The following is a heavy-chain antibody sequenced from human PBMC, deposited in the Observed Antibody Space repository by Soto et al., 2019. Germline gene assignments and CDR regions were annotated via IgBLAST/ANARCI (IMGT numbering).Heavy chain of an antibody. Sequence: PSETLSLTCTVSGGSVSSGSYYWSWIRQPPGKGLEWIGYIYYSGSTNYNPSLKSRVTISVDTSKNQFSLKLRSVTAADTAVYYCATDQVDGEDYYDSSGYYIDYWGQGSLVT. CDR1: GGSVSSGSYY. CDR3: ATDQVDGEDYYDSSGYYIDY. CDR2: IYYSGST. D-gene: IGHD3-22*01. J-gene: IGHJ4*02. V-gene: IGHV4-61*01.